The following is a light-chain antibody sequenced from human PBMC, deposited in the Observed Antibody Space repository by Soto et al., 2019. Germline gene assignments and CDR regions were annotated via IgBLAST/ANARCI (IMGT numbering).Light chain of an antibody. CDR1: QSILDRSKNKYY. J-gene: IGKJ1*01. Sequence: DIVMTQSPDSLAVSLGERATFNCKSSQSILDRSKNKYYLAWYQQKSGQPPKLLIYWASLRESGVPDRFTGSGSGTDFTLTISSLQAEDVAVYYCQQYFTSPWKFGQGTKVEI. V-gene: IGKV4-1*01. CDR2: WAS. CDR3: QQYFTSPWK.